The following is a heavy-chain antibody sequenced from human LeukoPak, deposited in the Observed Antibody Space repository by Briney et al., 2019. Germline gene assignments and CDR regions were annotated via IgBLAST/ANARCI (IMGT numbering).Heavy chain of an antibody. CDR2: IIPIFGTA. J-gene: IGHJ4*02. Sequence: SVKVSCKASGGTFSSYAISWVRQAPGQGLEWMGGIIPIFGTANYAQKFQGRVTITADESTSTAYMELSSLRSEDTAVYYCARERVRELRSYYFDYWGQGTLVTVSS. V-gene: IGHV1-69*01. D-gene: IGHD1-26*01. CDR3: ARERVRELRSYYFDY. CDR1: GGTFSSYA.